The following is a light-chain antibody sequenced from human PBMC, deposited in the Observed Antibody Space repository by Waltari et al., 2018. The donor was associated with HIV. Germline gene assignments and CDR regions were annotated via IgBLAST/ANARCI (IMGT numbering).Light chain of an antibody. J-gene: IGKJ4*01. CDR3: QQYDNLPLT. V-gene: IGKV1-33*01. CDR2: DAS. Sequence: DIQMTQSPSSLSVSVGDRATITCQSSQDIINYLNWYQQKPGKAPQLLLYDASNLETGVPSRFSGSGSGTDFTLTISSLQAEDIATYYCQQYDNLPLTFGQGTKVEIK. CDR1: QDIINY.